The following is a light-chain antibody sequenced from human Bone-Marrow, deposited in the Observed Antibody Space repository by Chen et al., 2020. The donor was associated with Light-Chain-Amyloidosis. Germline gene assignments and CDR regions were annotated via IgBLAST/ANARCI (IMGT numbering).Light chain of an antibody. Sequence: EIVLTQSPGTLSLSPGARATLSCWASQSVNSGYLSWFQQKHGQPPRLLIYGASNRATGIPDRCSASGSGTVFTLTISGLEPEDFAVYYCQQVHRSPYTFGQGTKLEIK. CDR1: QSVNSGY. V-gene: IGKV3-20*01. CDR2: GAS. CDR3: QQVHRSPYT. J-gene: IGKJ2*01.